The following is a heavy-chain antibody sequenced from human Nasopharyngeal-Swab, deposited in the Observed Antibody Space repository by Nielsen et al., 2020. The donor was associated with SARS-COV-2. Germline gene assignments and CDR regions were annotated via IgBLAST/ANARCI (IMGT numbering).Heavy chain of an antibody. CDR1: GFTVSSNY. Sequence: GGSLRLSCAASGFTVSSNYMSWVRQAPGKGLEWVSVIYSGGSTYYADSVKGRFTISRDNSKNTLYLQMNSLRAEDTAVYYCARDVTGTTNYYYYGMEVWGQGTTVTVSS. CDR3: ARDVTGTTNYYYYGMEV. CDR2: IYSGGST. J-gene: IGHJ6*02. V-gene: IGHV3-66*01. D-gene: IGHD1-7*01.